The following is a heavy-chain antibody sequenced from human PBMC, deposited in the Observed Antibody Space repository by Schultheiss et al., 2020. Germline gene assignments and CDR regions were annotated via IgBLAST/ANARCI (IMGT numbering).Heavy chain of an antibody. CDR3: ASLSGRWNPFDI. V-gene: IGHV3-23*01. J-gene: IGHJ3*02. CDR2: ISGSGGST. Sequence: GGSLRLSCAASGFTFSSYAMSWVRQAPGKGLEWVSAISGSGGSTYYADSVKGRFTISRDNAKNSLYLQMNSLRAEDTAVYYCASLSGRWNPFDIWGQGTMVNVSS. D-gene: IGHD1-26*01. CDR1: GFTFSSYA.